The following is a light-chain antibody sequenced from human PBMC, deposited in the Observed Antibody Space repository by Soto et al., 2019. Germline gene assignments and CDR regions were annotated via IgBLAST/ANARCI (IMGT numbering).Light chain of an antibody. Sequence: QSALTQPASVSGSPGQSITISCTGTSSDVGGYNYVSWYQQHPGKAPKLMIYAVSNRPSGVSNRFSGSKSGNTASLTISGLQADDEADYYCSSYTSSSTPDVFGTGTKVTVL. CDR2: AVS. CDR1: SSDVGGYNY. J-gene: IGLJ1*01. V-gene: IGLV2-14*01. CDR3: SSYTSSSTPDV.